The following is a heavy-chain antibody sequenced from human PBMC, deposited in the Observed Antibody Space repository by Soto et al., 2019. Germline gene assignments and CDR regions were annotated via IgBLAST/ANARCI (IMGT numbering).Heavy chain of an antibody. J-gene: IGHJ2*01. CDR2: ISGSGIST. Sequence: DVPLLESGGGLVKPGGSLRLSCAASGFTFRSYAMSWVRQAPGKGLEWVSGISGSGISTHYADSVKGRFTVSRDNSKNTLYQQMNSLRAEDTAVYNCAKEPVGPDWYFDLWGRGTLVTVSS. CDR3: AKEPVGPDWYFDL. V-gene: IGHV3-23*01. CDR1: GFTFRSYA.